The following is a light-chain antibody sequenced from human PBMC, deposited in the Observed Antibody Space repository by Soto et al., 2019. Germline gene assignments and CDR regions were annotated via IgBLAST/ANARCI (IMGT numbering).Light chain of an antibody. J-gene: IGKJ1*01. CDR2: GAS. CDR3: QQYGRSPKA. Sequence: EIVLTQTPGTLSLSAGERATLSCRASQSITSNYLAWYQQKPGQAPRLLIHGASNRATGIPDRFSGSGSGTDFTLTISRLEPEDFAVYYCQQYGRSPKAFGQGTKVDIK. V-gene: IGKV3-20*01. CDR1: QSITSNY.